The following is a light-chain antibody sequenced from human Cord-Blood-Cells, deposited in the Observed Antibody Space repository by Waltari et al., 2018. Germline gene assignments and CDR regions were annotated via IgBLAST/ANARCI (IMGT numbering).Light chain of an antibody. CDR2: KAS. Sequence: IQMTPTPSTLSASVGDRVTLTCRASQSISSWLAWYQQKPGKAPKLLIYKASSLESGVPSRFSGSGSGTEFTLTISSLQPDDFATYYCQQYNSYSWTFGQGTKVEIK. V-gene: IGKV1-5*03. J-gene: IGKJ1*01. CDR1: QSISSW. CDR3: QQYNSYSWT.